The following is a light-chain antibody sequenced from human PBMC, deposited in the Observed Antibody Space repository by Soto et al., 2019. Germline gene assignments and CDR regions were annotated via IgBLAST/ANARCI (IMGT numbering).Light chain of an antibody. V-gene: IGKV1-12*01. CDR3: QQRSNWQVT. Sequence: DIQMTQSPSSVSASVGDRFTITCRASQGINNWLAWYQQKPGKAPELLIYAVSYLQSGVPSRFSGSGSGTDFTLTISSLEPEDFAVYYCQQRSNWQVTFGQGTRLEIK. CDR2: AVS. CDR1: QGINNW. J-gene: IGKJ5*01.